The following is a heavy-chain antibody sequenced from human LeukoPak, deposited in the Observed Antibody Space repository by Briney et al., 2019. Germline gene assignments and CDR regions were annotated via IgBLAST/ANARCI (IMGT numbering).Heavy chain of an antibody. CDR2: IISAGRTT. CDR1: GVTFTSSW. CDR3: ARIYGSGRNHDDFDI. J-gene: IGHJ3*02. D-gene: IGHD3-10*01. Sequence: PGGSLRLSCAPSGVTFTSSWTHWVPQAPGKGLGWGSLIISAGRTTYYAQSAKGPFTISRHNSTNTLYLQMNSLRAEDTAVYYCARIYGSGRNHDDFDIRGQGTMVTVSS. V-gene: IGHV3-74*01.